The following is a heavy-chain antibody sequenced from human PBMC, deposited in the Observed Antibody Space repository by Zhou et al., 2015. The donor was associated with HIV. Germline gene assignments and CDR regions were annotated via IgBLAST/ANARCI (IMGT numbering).Heavy chain of an antibody. CDR3: AKYVAAAGFGD. CDR2: ISSSSNYI. D-gene: IGHD6-13*01. Sequence: VQLVESGGGVVQPGRSLRLSCAASGFTFSNYGIHWVRQAPGKGLEWVSSISSSSNYIYYADSVKGRFTISRDNAKNSLFLQMNSLRAEDTALYYCAKYVAAAGFGDWGQGTLVTVSS. J-gene: IGHJ4*02. CDR1: GFTFSNYG. V-gene: IGHV3-21*02.